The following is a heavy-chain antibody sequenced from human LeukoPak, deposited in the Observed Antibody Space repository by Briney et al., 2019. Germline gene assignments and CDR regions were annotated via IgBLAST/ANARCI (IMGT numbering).Heavy chain of an antibody. CDR2: ISYSGST. J-gene: IGHJ4*02. D-gene: IGHD3-10*01. CDR1: DGSISSSSYY. CDR3: ASRGR. V-gene: IGHV4-39*01. Sequence: PSETLSLTCTVSDGSISSSSYYWGWVRQPPGKGLEWIGSISYSGSTYYNPSLKSRVTISVDTSKNQFSLKLSSVIAADTTVYYCASRGRWGQGTLVTVSS.